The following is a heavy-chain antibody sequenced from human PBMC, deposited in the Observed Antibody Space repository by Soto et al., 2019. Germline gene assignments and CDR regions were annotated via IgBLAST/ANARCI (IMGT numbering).Heavy chain of an antibody. Sequence: SVKVSCKASGGTFSSYAISWVRQAPGQGLEWMGGIIPIFGTANYAQKFQGRVTITADESTSTAYMELSSLRSEDTAVYYCARDLIEYSSSSHYYGTDVWGQGTTVTVSS. J-gene: IGHJ6*02. CDR1: GGTFSSYA. D-gene: IGHD6-6*01. CDR3: ARDLIEYSSSSHYYGTDV. V-gene: IGHV1-69*13. CDR2: IIPIFGTA.